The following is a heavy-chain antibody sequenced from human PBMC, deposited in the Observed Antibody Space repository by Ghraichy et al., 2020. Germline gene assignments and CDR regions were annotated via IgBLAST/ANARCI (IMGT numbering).Heavy chain of an antibody. D-gene: IGHD3-10*01. V-gene: IGHV3-53*01. CDR1: GFTVNSNY. CDR3: VTGVGVWAFGY. Sequence: CAASGFTVNSNYMSWVRQAPGKGLEWVSLIYTGGNTCYTDSVKGRFTISRDDSKNTLYLQMNSLRAEDTAVYYCVTGVGVWAFGYWGQGTLVTVSS. J-gene: IGHJ4*02. CDR2: IYTGGNT.